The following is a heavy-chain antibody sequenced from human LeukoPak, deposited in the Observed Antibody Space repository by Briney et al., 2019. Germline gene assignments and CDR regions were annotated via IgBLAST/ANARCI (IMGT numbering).Heavy chain of an antibody. CDR1: GGSISSGDYY. CDR3: ARGELVASMSEYFQH. CDR2: IYYSGST. V-gene: IGHV4-30-4*01. D-gene: IGHD5-12*01. J-gene: IGHJ1*01. Sequence: SQTLSLTCTVSGGSISSGDYYWSWIRQPPGKGPEWIGYIYYSGSTYYNPSLKSRVTISVDTSKNQFSLKLSSVTAADTAVYYCARGELVASMSEYFQHWGQGTLVTVSS.